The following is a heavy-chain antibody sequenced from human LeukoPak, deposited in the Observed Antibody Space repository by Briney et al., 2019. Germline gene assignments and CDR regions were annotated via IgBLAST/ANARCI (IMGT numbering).Heavy chain of an antibody. CDR1: GFTFSSYG. Sequence: GALRLSCAASGFTFSSYGMHWVRQAPGKGLEWVAVISYDGSNKYYADSVKGRFTISRDNSKNTLYLQMNSLRAEDTAVYYCAREGYYDSSGYEDAFDIWGQGTMVTVSS. CDR3: AREGYYDSSGYEDAFDI. V-gene: IGHV3-30*03. CDR2: ISYDGSNK. J-gene: IGHJ3*02. D-gene: IGHD3-22*01.